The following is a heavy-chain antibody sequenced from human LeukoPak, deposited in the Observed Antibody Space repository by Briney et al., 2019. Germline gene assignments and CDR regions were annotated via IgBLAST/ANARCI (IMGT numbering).Heavy chain of an antibody. CDR3: ARHLDAYYDVLADHYYMDV. CDR1: GGSIGLTTYY. Sequence: PSETLSLTCTVSGGSIGLTTYYWGWIRQPPGKGLEWIGRIYSRGGTFYNPSLKSRVTISVDTSKNQFSLNLSSVTDADTAVYHCARHLDAYYDVLADHYYMDVWGKGTTVTVSS. V-gene: IGHV4-39*01. D-gene: IGHD3-9*01. CDR2: IYSRGGT. J-gene: IGHJ6*03.